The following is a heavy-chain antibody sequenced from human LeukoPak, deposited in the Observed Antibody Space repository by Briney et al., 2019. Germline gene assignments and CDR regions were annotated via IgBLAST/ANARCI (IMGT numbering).Heavy chain of an antibody. D-gene: IGHD1-1*01. CDR3: AKDRAGTPWAD. Sequence: PGGSLRLSCAASGFTFSSYSMSWVRQAPGKGLEWVLTINPSGGSTYYADSVKGRFTISRDNSKNMVYLQMNSLRAEDTAVYYCAKDRAGTPWADWGQGTLVTVSS. V-gene: IGHV3-23*01. CDR2: INPSGGST. J-gene: IGHJ4*02. CDR1: GFTFSSYS.